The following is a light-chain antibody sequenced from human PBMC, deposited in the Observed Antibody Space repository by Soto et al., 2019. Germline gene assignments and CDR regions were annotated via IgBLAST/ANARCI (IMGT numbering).Light chain of an antibody. CDR1: QSVSSY. CDR2: DAS. V-gene: IGKV3-11*01. CDR3: QQRSNWPLT. J-gene: IGKJ3*01. Sequence: EIVLTQSPATLSLSPGERATLSCRASQSVSSYLAWYQQKPGQAPGLLIYDASNRATGIPARFSGSGSGTDFTLTISSLEPEDFAVYYCQQRSNWPLTFGPGTKVDIK.